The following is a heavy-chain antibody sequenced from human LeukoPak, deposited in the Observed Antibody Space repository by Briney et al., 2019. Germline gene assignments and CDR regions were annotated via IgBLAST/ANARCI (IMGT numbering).Heavy chain of an antibody. CDR3: ARGERGAYSQLS. D-gene: IGHD2-21*01. J-gene: IGHJ5*02. CDR1: GFTFSSYW. V-gene: IGHV3-74*01. CDR2: INTDGSST. Sequence: GGSLRLSCAASGFTFSSYWMHWVRQAPGKGLVWVSGINTDGSSTNYADSVKGRFTISRDNAKNTLYLQMNSLRADDTAVYYCARGERGAYSQLSWGQGTLVTVSS.